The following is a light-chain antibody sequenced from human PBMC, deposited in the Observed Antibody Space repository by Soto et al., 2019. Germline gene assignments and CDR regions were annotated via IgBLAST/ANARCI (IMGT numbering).Light chain of an antibody. CDR1: QSVSSN. CDR2: GAS. CDR3: QQYNNWPIT. Sequence: EIVMTQSPATLSGSPGERATLSCRASQSVSSNLAWYQQKPGQAPRLLIYGASTRATGIPATFSGSGSGTEFTLTISSLQSEDFAVYYCQQYNNWPITVGQGTRLEIK. J-gene: IGKJ5*01. V-gene: IGKV3-15*01.